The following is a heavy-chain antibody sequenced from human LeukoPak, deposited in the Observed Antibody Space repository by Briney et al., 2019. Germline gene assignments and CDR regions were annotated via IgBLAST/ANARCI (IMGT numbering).Heavy chain of an antibody. Sequence: PGGSLRLSCAASGFTFSSYGMSWVRQAPGKGLEWVSSISSGSTYIYYADSVKGRFTISRDNAKNSLYLQMNSLRAEDTAVYYCAKSYSNYPPYFDYWGQGTLVTVSS. CDR2: ISSGSTYI. J-gene: IGHJ4*02. V-gene: IGHV3-21*01. CDR3: AKSYSNYPPYFDY. CDR1: GFTFSSYG. D-gene: IGHD4-11*01.